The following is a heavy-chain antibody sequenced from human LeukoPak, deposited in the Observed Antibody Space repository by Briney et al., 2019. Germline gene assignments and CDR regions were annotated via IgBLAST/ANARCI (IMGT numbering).Heavy chain of an antibody. CDR3: AREGRAVAHFDY. V-gene: IGHV4-61*02. CDR2: IYTSGST. J-gene: IGHJ4*02. CDR1: GGSISSSRYY. Sequence: SETLSLTCTVSGGSISSSRYYWSWIRQPAGKGLEWIGRIYTSGSTNYNPSPKSRVTMSVDTSKNQFSLKLSSVTAADTAVYYCAREGRAVAHFDYWGQGTLVTVSS. D-gene: IGHD6-19*01.